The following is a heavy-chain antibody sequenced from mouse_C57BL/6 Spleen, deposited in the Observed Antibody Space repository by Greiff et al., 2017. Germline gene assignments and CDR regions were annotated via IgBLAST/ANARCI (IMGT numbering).Heavy chain of an antibody. CDR2: IYPGDGDT. CDR1: GYAFSSYW. D-gene: IGHD2-3*01. J-gene: IGHJ4*01. CDR3: SRPSMGYAMDY. Sequence: QVQLMESGAELVKPGASVKISCKASGYAFSSYWMNWVKQRPGKGLEWIGQIYPGDGDTNSNGKFKGKATLTADKSSSTAYLQLSSLTSEDSAVYFWSRPSMGYAMDYWGQGASDTVSS. V-gene: IGHV1-80*01.